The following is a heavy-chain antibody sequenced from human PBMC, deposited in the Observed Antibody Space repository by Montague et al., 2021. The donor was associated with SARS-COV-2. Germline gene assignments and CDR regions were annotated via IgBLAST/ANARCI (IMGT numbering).Heavy chain of an antibody. V-gene: IGHV3-74*01. CDR2: IDSDGSIT. D-gene: IGHD2-2*01. J-gene: IGHJ6*03. CDR3: ARGEVVPASMRGFHYYYMDV. CDR1: GFTFIRYW. Sequence: SLRLSCAASGFTFIRYWMHWVRQAPGKGLVSVSHIDSDGSITSYADSVKGRFTISRDNAKNTLYLEMSSLRAEDTAVYYCARGEVVPASMRGFHYYYMDVWGKGTTVSVSS.